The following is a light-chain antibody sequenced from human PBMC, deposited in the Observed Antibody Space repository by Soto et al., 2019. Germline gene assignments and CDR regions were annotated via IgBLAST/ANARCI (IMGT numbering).Light chain of an antibody. CDR3: QQSYSTPPIT. V-gene: IGKV1-39*01. Sequence: DIQMTPSPSSLSASVVDRVTITCRASQSISNYLNWYRQKPGKAPKLLIYAASSLQSGVPSRFSGSGSGTDFTLTISSLQPEDFATYYCQQSYSTPPITFGQGTRLEIK. CDR2: AAS. CDR1: QSISNY. J-gene: IGKJ5*01.